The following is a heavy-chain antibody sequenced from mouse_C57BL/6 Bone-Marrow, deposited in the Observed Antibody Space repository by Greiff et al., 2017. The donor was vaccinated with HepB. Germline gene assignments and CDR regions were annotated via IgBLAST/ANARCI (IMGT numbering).Heavy chain of an antibody. CDR3: AKMDTTVPWYFDV. J-gene: IGHJ1*03. D-gene: IGHD1-1*01. CDR1: GFSLTSYG. CDR2: IWSGGST. V-gene: IGHV2-4*01. Sequence: VQLQQSGPGLVQPSQSLSITCTVSGFSLTSYGVHWVRQPPGKGLEWLGVIWSGGSTDYNAAFISRLSISKDNSKSQVFFKMNSLQADDTAIYYCAKMDTTVPWYFDVWGTGTTVTVSS.